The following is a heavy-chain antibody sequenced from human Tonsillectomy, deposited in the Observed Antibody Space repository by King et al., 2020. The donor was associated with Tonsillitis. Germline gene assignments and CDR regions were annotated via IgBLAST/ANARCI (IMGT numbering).Heavy chain of an antibody. D-gene: IGHD6-6*01. V-gene: IGHV4-30-4*08. CDR1: GGSITSGDYH. Sequence: MQLQESGPGLVKASQTLSLTCSGSGGSITSGDYHWSWIRQPPGKGLEWIGYIHHSGITYYNPSLKSRITISLDTSKRQLSLNLYSVTAADTAVYYCATIPRQPHYFDYWGLGTLVTVSS. CDR3: ATIPRQPHYFDY. J-gene: IGHJ4*02. CDR2: IHHSGIT.